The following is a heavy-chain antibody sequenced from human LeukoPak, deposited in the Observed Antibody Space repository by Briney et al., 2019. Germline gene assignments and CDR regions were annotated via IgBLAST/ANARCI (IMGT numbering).Heavy chain of an antibody. J-gene: IGHJ5*02. Sequence: PSETLSLTCTVSGGSISSSSYYWGWIRQPPGKGLEWIGSIYYSGSTYYNPSLKSRVTISVDTSKNQFSLKLSSVTVADTAVYYCARQVYGYGSDNWFDPWGQGTLVTVSS. D-gene: IGHD5-18*01. CDR3: ARQVYGYGSDNWFDP. V-gene: IGHV4-39*01. CDR1: GGSISSSSYY. CDR2: IYYSGST.